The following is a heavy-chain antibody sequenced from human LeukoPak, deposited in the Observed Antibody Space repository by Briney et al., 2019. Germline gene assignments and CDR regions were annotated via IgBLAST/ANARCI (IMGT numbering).Heavy chain of an antibody. CDR2: ISWNSGSI. D-gene: IGHD3-22*01. V-gene: IGHV3-9*01. J-gene: IGHJ4*02. Sequence: PGGSLRLSCAASGFTFSSYWMHWVRQAPGKGLEWVSGISWNSGSIGYADSVKGRFTISRDNAKNSLYLQMNSLRAEDTALYYCAKDLHYDSSENFDYWGQGTLVTVSS. CDR1: GFTFSSYW. CDR3: AKDLHYDSSENFDY.